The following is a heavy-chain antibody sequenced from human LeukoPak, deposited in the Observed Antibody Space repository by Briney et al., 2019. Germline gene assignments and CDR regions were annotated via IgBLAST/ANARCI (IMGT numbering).Heavy chain of an antibody. D-gene: IGHD6-19*01. Sequence: PGGSLRLSCAASGFTFDDYGMSWVRQAPGKGLEWVSSISSRSGSIYYADSVRGRFTISRDNAKNSLYLQMNSLRAEDTAVYFCARVMTVASTESFDYWGQGTLVTVSS. CDR2: ISSRSGSI. CDR3: ARVMTVASTESFDY. V-gene: IGHV3-21*01. CDR1: GFTFDDYG. J-gene: IGHJ4*02.